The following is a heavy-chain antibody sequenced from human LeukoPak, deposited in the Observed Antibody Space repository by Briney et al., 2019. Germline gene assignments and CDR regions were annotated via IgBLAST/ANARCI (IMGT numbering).Heavy chain of an antibody. CDR3: ARGVGYSFGQSRKYFFDY. Sequence: PGGSLRLSCAASGFTFSSYGMHWVRQAPGKGLEWVAVIWYDGSNKYYADSVKGRFTISRDNSKNTLYLQMNSLRAEDTAVYYCARGVGYSFGQSRKYFFDYWGQGTLVTVSS. J-gene: IGHJ4*02. D-gene: IGHD5-18*01. CDR1: GFTFSSYG. CDR2: IWYDGSNK. V-gene: IGHV3-33*01.